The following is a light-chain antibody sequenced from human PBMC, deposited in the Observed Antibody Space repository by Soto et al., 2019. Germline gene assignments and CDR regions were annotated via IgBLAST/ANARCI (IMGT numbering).Light chain of an antibody. V-gene: IGLV2-18*03. Sequence: QSVLTQPPSLSGSPGQSVTISCPGTRSDVGSYNRVSSYQQPPGKAPKLLISEVNNRPWGVADRFSGSKSGNTASLTTSGLQAEDEADYYCSYYTSTCTFVFGTGTKVTVL. CDR2: EVN. CDR3: SYYTSTCTFV. CDR1: RSDVGSYNR. J-gene: IGLJ1*01.